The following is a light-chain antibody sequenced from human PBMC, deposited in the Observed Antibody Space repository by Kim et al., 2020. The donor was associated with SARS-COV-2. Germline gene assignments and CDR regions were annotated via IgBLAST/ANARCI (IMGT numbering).Light chain of an antibody. Sequence: DIQMTLSPATLSASVGDRVTITCRASESTGSWLAWYQQKPGTAPKVLIYDTSTLESGVPSRFSGSGTGTFFTLTISSLQPGDSATYYCQQYQASPYTFGQGTKLEI. V-gene: IGKV1-5*01. J-gene: IGKJ2*01. CDR3: QQYQASPYT. CDR2: DTS. CDR1: ESTGSW.